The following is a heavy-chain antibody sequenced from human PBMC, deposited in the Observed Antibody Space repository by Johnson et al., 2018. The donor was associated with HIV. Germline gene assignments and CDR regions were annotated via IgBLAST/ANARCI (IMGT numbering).Heavy chain of an antibody. J-gene: IGHJ3*02. Sequence: EQLVESGGNLVQPGGSLKLSCTASGFTFSGSAMHWVRQASGKGLEWVGRIRSKANSYATAYAASVKGRFTISRDNAKNSLYLQMNSLRVKDTALYYCYTWDGTGSHAFDIWGQGTMVTVSS. D-gene: IGHD2-8*02. V-gene: IGHV3-73*01. CDR3: YTWDGTGSHAFDI. CDR2: IRSKANSYAT. CDR1: GFTFSGSA.